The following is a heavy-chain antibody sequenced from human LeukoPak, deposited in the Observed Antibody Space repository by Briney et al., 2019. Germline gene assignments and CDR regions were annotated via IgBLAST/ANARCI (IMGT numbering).Heavy chain of an antibody. V-gene: IGHV5-51*01. CDR1: GYSVNTYW. J-gene: IGHJ4*02. D-gene: IGHD3-10*01. Sequence: GESRKISCKGSGYSVNTYWIDWVRQMPGKGLEWMGIIYPGDSDTRYSPSFQGQVTISVDKSISTAYLQWNSLKASDTAMYYCARRPGSGSYSDYWGQGTLVTVSS. CDR2: IYPGDSDT. CDR3: ARRPGSGSYSDY.